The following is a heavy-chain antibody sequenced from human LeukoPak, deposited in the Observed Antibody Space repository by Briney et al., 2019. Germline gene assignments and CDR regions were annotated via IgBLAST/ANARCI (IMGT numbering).Heavy chain of an antibody. CDR2: MNPNSGNT. D-gene: IGHD3-10*01. J-gene: IGHJ4*02. CDR1: GYTFTSYD. CDR3: ARGGRRYYGSGSYYIDY. Sequence: GASVKVSCKASGYTFTSYDINWVRQATGQGLEWMGWMNPNSGNTGYAQKFQGRVTMTRNTSISTAYMELSSLRSEDTAVYYCARGGRRYYGSGSYYIDYWGQGTLVTVSS. V-gene: IGHV1-8*01.